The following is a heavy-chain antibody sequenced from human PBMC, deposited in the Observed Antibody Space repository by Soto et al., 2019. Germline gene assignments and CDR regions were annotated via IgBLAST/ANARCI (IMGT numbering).Heavy chain of an antibody. CDR3: AKTRLYDNNDYHRDGFDV. CDR2: ISGDGSAT. V-gene: IGHV3-23*01. D-gene: IGHD5-12*01. Sequence: EVKLLESGGGLVQPGESLRLSCAASGFRFWTYSMSWVRQAPGKGLEWVSGISGDGSATSYADSLKGRFTVSRDNSKDPLFLQMNTLRVEYTAVYYCAKTRLYDNNDYHRDGFDVWGPGTAVTVS. CDR1: GFRFWTYS. J-gene: IGHJ3*01.